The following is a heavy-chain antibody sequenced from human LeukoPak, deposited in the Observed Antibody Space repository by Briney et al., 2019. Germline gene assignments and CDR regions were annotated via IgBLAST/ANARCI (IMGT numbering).Heavy chain of an antibody. CDR1: GFTFSSYW. V-gene: IGHV3-7*01. CDR3: ARGVPYASWSGPHYSDY. D-gene: IGHD3-3*01. Sequence: GGSLRLSCAASGFTFSSYWMSWVRQAPGKGLEWVANIKQDGSQKYYVDSVEGRFSISRDNAKNSLYLQMNSLRAEDTAVYYCARGVPYASWSGPHYSDYWGQGTLVTVSS. CDR2: IKQDGSQK. J-gene: IGHJ4*02.